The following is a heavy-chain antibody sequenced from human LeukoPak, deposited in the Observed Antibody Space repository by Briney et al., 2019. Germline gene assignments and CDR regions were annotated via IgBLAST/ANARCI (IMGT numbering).Heavy chain of an antibody. Sequence: QPGRSLRLSCAASGFTFSSYGMHWVRQAPGKGLEWVAVISYDGSNKYYADSVKGRFTISRDNSKNTLYLQMNSLRAEDTAVYYCAKDRGHPYSNYFIDYWGQGTLVTVSS. CDR3: AKDRGHPYSNYFIDY. CDR1: GFTFSSYG. V-gene: IGHV3-30*18. CDR2: ISYDGSNK. J-gene: IGHJ4*02. D-gene: IGHD4-11*01.